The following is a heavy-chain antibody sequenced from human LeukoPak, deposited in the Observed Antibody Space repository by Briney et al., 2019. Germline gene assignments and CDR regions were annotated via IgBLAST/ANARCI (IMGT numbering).Heavy chain of an antibody. J-gene: IGHJ4*02. D-gene: IGHD1-7*01. CDR3: TRGRHIWNYVYYFDF. CDR2: IRSKAYGGTT. V-gene: IGHV3-49*04. CDR1: GFTFGDYA. Sequence: GGSLRLSCTASGFTFGDYAMSWVRQAPGKGLEWVGFIRSKAYGGTTEYAASVKGRFTISRDDSKSIAYLQMNSLKTEDTAVYYCTRGRHIWNYVYYFDFWGQGTLVTVSS.